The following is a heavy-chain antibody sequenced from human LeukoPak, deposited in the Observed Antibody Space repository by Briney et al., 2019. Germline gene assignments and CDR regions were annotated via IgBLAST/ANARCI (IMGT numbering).Heavy chain of an antibody. J-gene: IGHJ1*01. V-gene: IGHV3-74*01. CDR1: GFIFSSYW. CDR2: IKSDGKT. D-gene: IGHD3-22*01. Sequence: GGSLRLSCAASGFIFSSYWMHWVRQAPGKGLVWVSRIKSDGKTDYADSVKGRFTISRDNAKNTVSLQMNSLRAEDTGVYYCARAPSEIGGYYPEYFRHWGQGTLVTVSS. CDR3: ARAPSEIGGYYPEYFRH.